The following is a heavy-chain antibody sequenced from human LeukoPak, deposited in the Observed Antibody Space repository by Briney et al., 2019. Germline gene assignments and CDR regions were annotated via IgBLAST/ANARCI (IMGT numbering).Heavy chain of an antibody. Sequence: SETLSLTCTVSGGSISSYYWSWIRQPPGKGLEWIGYIYYSGSTNYNPSLKSRVTISVDTSKNQFSLKLSSVTAADTAVYYCARGGCSSSWYYPFDYWGQGTLVTVSS. CDR2: IYYSGST. J-gene: IGHJ4*02. CDR3: ARGGCSSSWYYPFDY. V-gene: IGHV4-59*01. D-gene: IGHD6-13*01. CDR1: GGSISSYY.